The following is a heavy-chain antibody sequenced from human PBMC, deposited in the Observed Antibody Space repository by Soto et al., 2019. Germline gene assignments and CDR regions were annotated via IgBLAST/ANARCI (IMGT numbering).Heavy chain of an antibody. CDR2: IYSGGST. V-gene: IGHV3-53*01. J-gene: IGHJ3*02. CDR1: GFTVSSNY. CDR3: ARDDGLLAGDAFDI. Sequence: GGSLXLSFAASGFTVSSNYMSWVRQAPGKGLEWVSVIYSGGSTYYADSVKGRFTISRDNSKNTLYLQMNSLRAEDTAVYYCARDDGLLAGDAFDIWGQGTMVTVSS. D-gene: IGHD1-26*01.